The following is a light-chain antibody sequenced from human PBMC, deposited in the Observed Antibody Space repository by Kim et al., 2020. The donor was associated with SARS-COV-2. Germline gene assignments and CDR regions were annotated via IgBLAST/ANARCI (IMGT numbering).Light chain of an antibody. V-gene: IGKV3-20*01. Sequence: LSPGERATLSCRASQSVSSSYLAWYQQKPGQAPRLLIYGASSRATGIPDRFSGSGSGTDFTLTISRLEPEDFAVYYCQQYGSSQTFGQGTKGDIK. CDR1: QSVSSSY. J-gene: IGKJ1*01. CDR3: QQYGSSQT. CDR2: GAS.